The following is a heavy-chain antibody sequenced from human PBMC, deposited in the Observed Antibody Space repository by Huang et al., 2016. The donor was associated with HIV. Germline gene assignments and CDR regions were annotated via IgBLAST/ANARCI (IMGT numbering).Heavy chain of an antibody. J-gene: IGHJ5*02. CDR2: IRYDGYNY. CDR1: GFTFSSFG. D-gene: IGHD6-19*01. CDR3: AKDSSSWSRWLDP. Sequence: QVQLVESGGGVVRPGGSLRLSCAASGFTFSSFGMHWVRQAPGKGVEWVSFIRYDGYNYYYAEPVKGRFTISRDNSKNILDLQMNRLRTEDTAVYYCAKDSSSWSRWLDPWGQGTPVTVSS. V-gene: IGHV3-30*02.